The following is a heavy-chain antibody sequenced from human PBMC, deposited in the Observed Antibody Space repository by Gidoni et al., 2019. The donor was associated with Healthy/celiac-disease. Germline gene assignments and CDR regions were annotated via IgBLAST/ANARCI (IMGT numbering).Heavy chain of an antibody. CDR1: GGSTSSSRYY. V-gene: IGHV4-39*01. J-gene: IGHJ4*02. D-gene: IGHD6-13*01. CDR2: IYYSGGT. CDR3: ARHRGSSSSFFDY. Sequence: QLQLQDAGPGMGKPSEALSLTCTVYGGSTSSSRYYWGWIRQPPGKGLEWNWSIYYSGGTYYNPSLKSRVTISVDTSKNQFSLKLSSVTAADTAVYYCARHRGSSSSFFDYWGQGTLVTVSS.